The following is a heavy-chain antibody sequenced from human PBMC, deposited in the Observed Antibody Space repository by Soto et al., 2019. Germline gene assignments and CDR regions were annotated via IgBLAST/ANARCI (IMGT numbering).Heavy chain of an antibody. D-gene: IGHD3-10*01. CDR2: ISGSGTTI. CDR1: GFIFSDHY. Sequence: PRGSLILSCAASGFIFSDHYMTWIRQAPGKGLEWISYISGSGTTIYYADSVRGRFTVSRDNAKNSLYLQMNSLRAEDTAVYYCAGDPYYYASGYWGQGVLVTVS. CDR3: AGDPYYYASGY. V-gene: IGHV3-11*01. J-gene: IGHJ4*02.